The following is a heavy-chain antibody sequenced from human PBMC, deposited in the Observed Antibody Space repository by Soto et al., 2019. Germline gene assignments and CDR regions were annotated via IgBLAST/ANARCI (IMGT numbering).Heavy chain of an antibody. D-gene: IGHD2-2*01. J-gene: IGHJ5*01. CDR2: ISMTTSYV. CDR3: ARDPSEGRVGNWFES. CDR1: GFTFSRYG. V-gene: IGHV3-21*01. Sequence: EVQLVESGGGLVKPGGSLRLSCAASGFTFSRYGMSWVRQAPGKGLVWVSSISMTTSYVYYADSVKGRFSISRDNAKKILYLEMYALRTEDTAVYYCARDPSEGRVGNWFESWGQGTLVTVSS.